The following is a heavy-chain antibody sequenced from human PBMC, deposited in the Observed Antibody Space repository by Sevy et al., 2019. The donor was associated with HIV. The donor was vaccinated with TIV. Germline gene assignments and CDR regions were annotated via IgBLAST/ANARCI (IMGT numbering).Heavy chain of an antibody. CDR1: GFTFSDYY. CDR3: ARDGGCSSTSCLLYFDS. D-gene: IGHD2-2*01. CDR2: ISGRSSYI. Sequence: GGSLRLSCAASGFTFSDYYMNWVRQAPGKGLEWVSSISGRSSYIHYADSVRGRFTISRDNAKNSLYLQRNSLRADDTAVYFCARDGGCSSTSCLLYFDSWGQGALVTVSS. J-gene: IGHJ4*02. V-gene: IGHV3-21*06.